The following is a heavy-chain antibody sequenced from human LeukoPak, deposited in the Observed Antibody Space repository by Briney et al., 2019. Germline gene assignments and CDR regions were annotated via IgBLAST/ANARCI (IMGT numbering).Heavy chain of an antibody. CDR3: ARSQGSSGWYNY. Sequence: ASVKVSCKASGYAFNIYDINWVRQATGQGLEWMGWMNPDSGNTGFAQKFQGRVTMTRNTSITTAYMELSSLRSEDTAVYYCARSQGSSGWYNYWGQGTLVTVSS. J-gene: IGHJ4*02. CDR1: GYAFNIYD. V-gene: IGHV1-8*01. D-gene: IGHD6-19*01. CDR2: MNPDSGNT.